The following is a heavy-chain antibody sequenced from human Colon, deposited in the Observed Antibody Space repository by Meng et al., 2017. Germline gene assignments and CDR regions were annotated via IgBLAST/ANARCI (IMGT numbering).Heavy chain of an antibody. Sequence: GESLKISCAASGFTFSDYYMNWIRQAPGKGLEWISYISSGGSVMHYADSVKGRFTISRDNAENSLYLQMNSLRAEDTAVYYCVKGYGMDAWGQGTTVTVSS. J-gene: IGHJ6*02. CDR3: VKGYGMDA. CDR2: ISSGGSVM. CDR1: GFTFSDYY. V-gene: IGHV3-11*01.